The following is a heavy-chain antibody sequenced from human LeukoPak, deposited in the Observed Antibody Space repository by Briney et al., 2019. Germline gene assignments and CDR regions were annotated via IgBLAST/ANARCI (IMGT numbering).Heavy chain of an antibody. D-gene: IGHD2-21*02. CDR3: ARDACVSCGGDCCHDP. CDR2: ISAYNGDT. Sequence: ASVKVSCKASGYTFTNYGISWVRQAPGQGLEWMAWISAYNGDTRYAQKFQGRVILTTDTSATTACMELRDLRSDDTALYYCARDACVSCGGDCCHDPWGQGTLVTVSS. J-gene: IGHJ5*02. V-gene: IGHV1-18*01. CDR1: GYTFTNYG.